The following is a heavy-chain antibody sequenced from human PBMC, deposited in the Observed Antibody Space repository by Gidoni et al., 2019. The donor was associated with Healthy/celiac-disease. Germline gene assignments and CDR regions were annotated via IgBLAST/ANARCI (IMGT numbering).Heavy chain of an antibody. D-gene: IGHD1-26*01. Sequence: QVQLVESGVGVVQPGRSLTLSCAASVFPFSSYGMHWVRQAPGKGLEWVAVIAYDGSNKYYADSVKGRFTISRDNSKNTLYLQMNSLRAEDTAVYYCAKGGAEAYYFDYWGQGTLVTVSS. J-gene: IGHJ4*02. CDR2: IAYDGSNK. CDR3: AKGGAEAYYFDY. CDR1: VFPFSSYG. V-gene: IGHV3-30*18.